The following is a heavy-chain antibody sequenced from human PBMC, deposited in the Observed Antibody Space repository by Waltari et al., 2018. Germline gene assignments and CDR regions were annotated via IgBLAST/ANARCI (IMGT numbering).Heavy chain of an antibody. V-gene: IGHV3-74*01. Sequence: EEQLVESGGGLIQPGESLRVSCTVSGFTFSRYWMHWVRPAPGKGLVWVARINRDGSDTSYADSVKGRFTISRDNAKNTVYLQMKSLRAEDTAVYYCARVARKTYSSPVPGRDYYYGMDVWGLGTTVTVSS. CDR2: INRDGSDT. D-gene: IGHD6-13*01. CDR3: ARVARKTYSSPVPGRDYYYGMDV. CDR1: GFTFSRYW. J-gene: IGHJ6*02.